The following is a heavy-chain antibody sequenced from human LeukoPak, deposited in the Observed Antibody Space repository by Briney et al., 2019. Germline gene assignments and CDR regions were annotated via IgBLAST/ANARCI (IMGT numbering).Heavy chain of an antibody. D-gene: IGHD3-22*01. J-gene: IGHJ4*02. CDR2: ISWNSGSI. Sequence: TGGSLRLSCAASGFTFDDYAMHWVRQAPGKGLEWVSGISWNSGSIGYADSVKGRFTISRDNAKNSLYLQMNSLRAEDTALYYCAKGRSGYYYLYYFDYWGQGTLVTVSS. CDR1: GFTFDDYA. CDR3: AKGRSGYYYLYYFDY. V-gene: IGHV3-9*01.